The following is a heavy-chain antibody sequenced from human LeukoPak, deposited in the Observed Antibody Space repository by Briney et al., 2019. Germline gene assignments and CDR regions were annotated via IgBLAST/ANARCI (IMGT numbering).Heavy chain of an antibody. CDR2: ISPNTGDT. CDR1: GYTFTAYY. V-gene: IGHV1-2*02. CDR3: ARWFGEVPGDY. Sequence: ASVKVSCKASGYTFTAYYIHWVRQAPGQGLEWMGRISPNTGDTTYAQKFQGRVTMTRDTSITTAYMELSRLRFDDTAVYYCARWFGEVPGDYWGQGTLVTVS. D-gene: IGHD3-10*01. J-gene: IGHJ4*02.